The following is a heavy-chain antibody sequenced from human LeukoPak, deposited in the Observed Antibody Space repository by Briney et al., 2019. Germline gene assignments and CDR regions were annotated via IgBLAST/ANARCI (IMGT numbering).Heavy chain of an antibody. CDR3: ARFSDCSSTSCYPNWFDP. CDR1: GFTFDDYG. J-gene: IGHJ5*02. V-gene: IGHV3-20*04. CDR2: INRNGSST. Sequence: PGGSLRLSCAASGFTFDDYGMSWVRQAPGKGLEWVSGINRNGSSTGYADSVKGRFTISRAHDKNSLYLQLNSLRAEDTAFYYCARFSDCSSTSCYPNWFDPWGQGTLVTLSS. D-gene: IGHD2-2*01.